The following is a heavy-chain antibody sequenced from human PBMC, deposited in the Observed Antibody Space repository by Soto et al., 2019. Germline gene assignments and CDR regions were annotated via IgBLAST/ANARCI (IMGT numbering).Heavy chain of an antibody. CDR2: INHSGST. V-gene: IGHV4-34*01. D-gene: IGHD6-19*01. CDR3: ARLKTIAVAGTCYFDY. J-gene: IGHJ4*02. CDR1: GGSFSGYY. Sequence: PSETLSLTCAVYGGSFSGYYWSWIRQPPGKGLEWIGEINHSGSTNYNPSLKSRVTISVDTSKNQFSLKLSSVTAADTAVYYCARLKTIAVAGTCYFDYWGQGTLVTVS.